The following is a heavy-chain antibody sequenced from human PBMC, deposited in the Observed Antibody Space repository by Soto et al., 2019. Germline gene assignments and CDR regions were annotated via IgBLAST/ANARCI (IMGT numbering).Heavy chain of an antibody. CDR2: MNPNSGNT. CDR1: GYTFTSYD. D-gene: IGHD3-16*02. CDR3: ARGGIYDYIWGSYRYTWFDY. Sequence: QVQLVQSGAEVKKPGASVKVSCKASGYTFTSYDINWVRQATGQGLEWMGWMNPNSGNTGYAQKFQGRVTMTRNTSISTAYMELSSLRSEDTAVYYCARGGIYDYIWGSYRYTWFDYWGQGTPVTVSS. V-gene: IGHV1-8*01. J-gene: IGHJ4*02.